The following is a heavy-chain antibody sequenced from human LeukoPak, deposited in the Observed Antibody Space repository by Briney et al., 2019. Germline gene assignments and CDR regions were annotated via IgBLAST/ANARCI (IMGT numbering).Heavy chain of an antibody. CDR3: ARRKLGIAVAGFDY. V-gene: IGHV1-69*05. D-gene: IGHD6-19*01. CDR1: GGTFSSYA. J-gene: IGHJ4*02. Sequence: SVKVSCXASGGTFSSYAISWVRQAPGQGLEWMGGIIPIFGTANYAQKFQGRVTITTDESTSTAYMELSSLRSEDTAVYYCARRKLGIAVAGFDYWGQGTLVTVSS. CDR2: IIPIFGTA.